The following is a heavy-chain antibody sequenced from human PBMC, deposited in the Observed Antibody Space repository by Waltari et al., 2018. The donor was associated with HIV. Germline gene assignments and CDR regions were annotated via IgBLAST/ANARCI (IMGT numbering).Heavy chain of an antibody. CDR3: AKDLFPLYCSGGSCQAGPNWFDP. D-gene: IGHD2-15*01. V-gene: IGHV3-23*01. J-gene: IGHJ5*02. CDR2: ISGSGGST. Sequence: QAPGKGLEWVSAISGSGGSTYYADSVKGRFTISRDNSKNTLYLQMNSLRAEDTAVYYCAKDLFPLYCSGGSCQAGPNWFDPWGQGTLVTVSS.